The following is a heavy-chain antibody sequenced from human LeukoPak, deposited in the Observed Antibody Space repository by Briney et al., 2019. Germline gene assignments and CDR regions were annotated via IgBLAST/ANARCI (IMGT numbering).Heavy chain of an antibody. V-gene: IGHV3-9*01. CDR3: AKALKTSGDYSGIDY. Sequence: PGRSLRLSCAASGFTFDDYAMHWVRQAPGEGLEWVSGISWNSGSIGYADSVKGRFTISRDNAKNSLYLQMNSLRTEDTALYYCAKALKTSGDYSGIDYWGQGTLVTVSS. CDR1: GFTFDDYA. CDR2: ISWNSGSI. D-gene: IGHD4-17*01. J-gene: IGHJ4*02.